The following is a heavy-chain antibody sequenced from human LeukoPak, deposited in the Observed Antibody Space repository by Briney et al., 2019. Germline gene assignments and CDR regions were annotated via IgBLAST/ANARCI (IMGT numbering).Heavy chain of an antibody. CDR1: GFTFSTYS. CDR3: ARDRGYCSGGSCYSNAFDI. CDR2: ISSSTTYI. J-gene: IGHJ3*02. V-gene: IGHV3-21*01. D-gene: IGHD2-15*01. Sequence: PGGSLRLSCAASGFTFSTYSMNWVRQAPGKGLEWVSYISSSTTYIYYADSVKGRFTISRDNSKNSLYLQMNSLRAEDTSFYYCARDRGYCSGGSCYSNAFDIWGQGTMVTVSS.